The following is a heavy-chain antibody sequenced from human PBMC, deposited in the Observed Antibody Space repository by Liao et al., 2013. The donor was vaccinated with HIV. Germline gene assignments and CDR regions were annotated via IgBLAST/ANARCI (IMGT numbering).Heavy chain of an antibody. CDR1: GGSISSGSYY. D-gene: IGHD4-17*01. CDR3: ARGTSVTNFEY. J-gene: IGHJ4*02. V-gene: IGHV4-61*02. CDR2: IYTSGST. Sequence: QVQLQESGPGLVKPSQTLSLTCTVSGGSISSGSYYWSWIRQPAGKGLEWIGRIYTSGSTNYNPSLKSRLTISVDTSKNQFSLNLTSVTATDTAVYHCARGTSVTNFEYWGQGTLVSVSS.